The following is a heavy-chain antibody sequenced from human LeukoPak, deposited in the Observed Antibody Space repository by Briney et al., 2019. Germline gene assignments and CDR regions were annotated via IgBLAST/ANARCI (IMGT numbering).Heavy chain of an antibody. CDR2: IIPILGIA. D-gene: IGHD6-13*01. CDR1: GGTFSSYA. CDR3: ARVVTRGIAAAGTSVLYGMDV. V-gene: IGHV1-69*04. J-gene: IGHJ6*02. Sequence: SVKVSCKASGGTFSSYAISWVRQAPGQGLEWMGRIIPILGIANYAQKFQGRVTITADKSTSTAYMELSSLRSEDTAVYYCARVVTRGIAAAGTSVLYGMDVWGQGTTVTVSS.